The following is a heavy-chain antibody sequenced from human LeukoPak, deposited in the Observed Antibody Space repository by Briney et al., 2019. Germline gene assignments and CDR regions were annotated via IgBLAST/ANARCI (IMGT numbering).Heavy chain of an antibody. CDR3: ATRYYGSGSWGIYGMDV. D-gene: IGHD3-10*01. CDR2: INHSGST. J-gene: IGHJ6*04. V-gene: IGHV4-34*01. Sequence: PSETLSLTCAVYGGSFSGYYWSWIRQPPGKGLEWIGEINHSGSTNYNPSLKSRVTISVDTSKNQFSLKLSSVTAADTAAYYCATRYYGSGSWGIYGMDVWGKGTTVTVSS. CDR1: GGSFSGYY.